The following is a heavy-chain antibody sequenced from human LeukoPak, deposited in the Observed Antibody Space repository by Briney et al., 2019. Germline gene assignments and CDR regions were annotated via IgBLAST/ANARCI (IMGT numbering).Heavy chain of an antibody. CDR2: IYYSGST. J-gene: IGHJ4*02. CDR1: GRSISSGDYY. CDR3: ARGADYYDSSGWIDY. Sequence: SQTLSLTCTVSGRSISSGDYYWRWIRQPPGKGLEWIGYIYYSGSTYYNPSLKSRVTISVDTSKNQFSLKLSSVTAADTAVYYCARGADYYDSSGWIDYWGQGTLVTVSS. D-gene: IGHD3-22*01. V-gene: IGHV4-30-4*01.